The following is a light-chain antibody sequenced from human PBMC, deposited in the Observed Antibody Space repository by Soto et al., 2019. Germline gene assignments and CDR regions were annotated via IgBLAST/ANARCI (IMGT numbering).Light chain of an antibody. CDR2: GAS. J-gene: IGKJ5*01. Sequence: IGVTQSASTLSVPPKERATLSCRPSQSVSSNLAWYQQKPGQAPRLLIYGASSRATDIPGRFSGRGSGTEFTLTIGILQSEDVAVYCCPQSDSWPITFGQGTRLEIK. CDR1: QSVSSN. V-gene: IGKV3-15*01. CDR3: PQSDSWPIT.